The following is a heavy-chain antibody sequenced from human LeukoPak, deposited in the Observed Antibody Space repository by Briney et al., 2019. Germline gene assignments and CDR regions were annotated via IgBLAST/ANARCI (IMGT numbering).Heavy chain of an antibody. J-gene: IGHJ4*02. CDR1: GGSFSGYY. CDR2: INHSGST. Sequence: SETLSLTCAVYGGSFSGYYWSWIRQPPGKGLEWIGEINHSGSTYYNPSLKSRVTISVDSSKNQFSLKLSSVTAADTAVYYCARSGSSWNFDYWGQGTLVTVSS. V-gene: IGHV4-34*01. D-gene: IGHD6-13*01. CDR3: ARSGSSWNFDY.